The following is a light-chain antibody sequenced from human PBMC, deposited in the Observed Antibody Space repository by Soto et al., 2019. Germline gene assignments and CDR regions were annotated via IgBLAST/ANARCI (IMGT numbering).Light chain of an antibody. CDR2: DVS. CDR1: SSDVAEYKY. Sequence: QSVLTQPASVSGSPGESITISCTETSSDVAEYKYVSWYQQHPGRAPKLIIYDVSNRPSGVSNRFSGSKSGSTDSLTISGLQAEDEADYYCCAYVGGYSPVFGIGTKVTVL. V-gene: IGLV2-14*03. J-gene: IGLJ1*01. CDR3: CAYVGGYSPV.